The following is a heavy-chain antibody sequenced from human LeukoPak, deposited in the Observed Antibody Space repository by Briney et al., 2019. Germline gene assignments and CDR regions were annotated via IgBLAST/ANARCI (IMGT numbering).Heavy chain of an antibody. CDR2: INHSGST. CDR3: ARALLTNDLGYCSGGSCYPKPRTNWFDP. D-gene: IGHD2-15*01. Sequence: LETLSLTCAVYGGSFSGYYWSWIRQPPGKGLEWIGEINHSGSTNYNPSLKRRVTISVDTSKNQFSLKLSSVTAADTAVYYCARALLTNDLGYCSGGSCYPKPRTNWFDPWGQGTLVTVSS. J-gene: IGHJ5*02. V-gene: IGHV4-34*01. CDR1: GGSFSGYY.